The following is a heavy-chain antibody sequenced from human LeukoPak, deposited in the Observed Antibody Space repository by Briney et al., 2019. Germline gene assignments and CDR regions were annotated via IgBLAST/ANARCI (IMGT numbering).Heavy chain of an antibody. Sequence: PGGSLRLSCAASGFTFSSYGMHWVRQAPGKGLEWVAVISYDGSNKYYADSVKGRFTISRDNSKNTLYLQMNSLRAEDTAVYYCARGRLMGYYGSGSHNWFDPWGQGTLVTVSS. CDR3: ARGRLMGYYGSGSHNWFDP. CDR2: ISYDGSNK. D-gene: IGHD3-10*01. V-gene: IGHV3-30*03. J-gene: IGHJ5*02. CDR1: GFTFSSYG.